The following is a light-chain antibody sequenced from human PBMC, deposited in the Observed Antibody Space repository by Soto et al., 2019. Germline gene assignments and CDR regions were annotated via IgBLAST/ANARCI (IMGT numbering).Light chain of an antibody. CDR3: QQYSSYWT. CDR1: QDLDKW. Sequence: IVMSQSPSSLSASVGDRVTITCRANQDLDKWLAWYQQKPGKAPKLLIYRSSTLKQGDPSRFSGFGSGTEYILTINDLQPDDFATYYCQQYSSYWTFGQGTKVDIK. V-gene: IGKV1-5*03. CDR2: RSS. J-gene: IGKJ1*01.